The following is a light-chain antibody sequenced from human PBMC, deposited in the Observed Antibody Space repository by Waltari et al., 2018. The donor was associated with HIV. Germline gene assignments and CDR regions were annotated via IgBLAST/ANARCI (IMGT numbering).Light chain of an antibody. Sequence: DNVLTQSPGTLSLSPGDSATLSCRASQTVRDNYVAWYQQKPGQAPRLIMFSLSARATGIPARFSGSGSGTDFTLTISRLEPEDFAVYYCQQYGDSPLTFGGGTKVE. V-gene: IGKV3-20*01. CDR3: QQYGDSPLT. CDR1: QTVRDNY. J-gene: IGKJ4*01. CDR2: SLS.